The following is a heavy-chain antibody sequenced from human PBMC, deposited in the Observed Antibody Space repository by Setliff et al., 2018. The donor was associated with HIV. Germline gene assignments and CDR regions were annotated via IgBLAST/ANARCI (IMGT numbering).Heavy chain of an antibody. Sequence: GASVKVSCKTSGFTFNHYGITWVRQAPGQGLEWMGWISAYNGDTKYSQTFQGRVTMTTDTSTATAFMELRSLRSDDTAVYYCARPDPWGGIDYWGQGTLVTVSS. CDR2: ISAYNGDT. CDR3: ARPDPWGGIDY. CDR1: GFTFNHYG. D-gene: IGHD3-16*01. V-gene: IGHV1-18*01. J-gene: IGHJ4*02.